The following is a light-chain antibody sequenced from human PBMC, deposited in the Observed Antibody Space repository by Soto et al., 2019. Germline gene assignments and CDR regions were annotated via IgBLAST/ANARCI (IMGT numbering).Light chain of an antibody. J-gene: IGKJ2*01. CDR1: ETLGRNY. Sequence: ETLLTQSPGTLSLSPGERATLSCRASETLGRNYLAWYQQKPGQAPRLLIHRIYIRAAGIPDRFSGSASGTDFTLTISRLEPDDFAMYYCQQYGGSPMYTFGQGTKLEIK. CDR2: RIY. CDR3: QQYGGSPMYT. V-gene: IGKV3-20*01.